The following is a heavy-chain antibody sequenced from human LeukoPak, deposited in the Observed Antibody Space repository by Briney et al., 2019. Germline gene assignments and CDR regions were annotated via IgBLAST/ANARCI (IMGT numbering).Heavy chain of an antibody. Sequence: SETLSFTCGASGGSINYTDWWSWVRQPPGQGLEWIGETSLSGLTNYNPSLRRRVPVPRDQSKNHPSLNVTSVTSADAAVYYCSRENGAFSPCGYWGQETLVTVPS. CDR2: TSLSGLT. D-gene: IGHD2-21*01. CDR1: GGSINYTDW. CDR3: SRENGAFSPCGY. V-gene: IGHV4-4*02. J-gene: IGHJ4*02.